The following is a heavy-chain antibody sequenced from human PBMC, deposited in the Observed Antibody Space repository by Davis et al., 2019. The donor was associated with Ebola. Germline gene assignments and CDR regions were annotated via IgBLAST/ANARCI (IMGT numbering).Heavy chain of an antibody. V-gene: IGHV1-3*01. Sequence: ASVKVSCKASGYTFTTHVMHWVRQAPGQRLEWMGWVHGGNGNTKYSQRFQGRVTITTDTSASTVYLDLTSLRSDDTAVFYCARASFGYNSGWYADYWGPGSLVTVSS. J-gene: IGHJ4*02. D-gene: IGHD6-19*01. CDR1: GYTFTTHV. CDR2: VHGGNGNT. CDR3: ARASFGYNSGWYADY.